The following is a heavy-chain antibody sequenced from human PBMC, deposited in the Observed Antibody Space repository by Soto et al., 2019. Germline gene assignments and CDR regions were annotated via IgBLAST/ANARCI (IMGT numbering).Heavy chain of an antibody. J-gene: IGHJ4*02. CDR2: ISSGSSYI. Sequence: GGSLRLSCAASGFTFSTYTMNWVRQAPGKGLEWVSSISSGSSYIYYADPVKGRFTISRDNTKNSLHLQMNSLRAEDTAVYYCARVVAAAGVDYWGQGSLVTVSS. CDR1: GFTFSTYT. CDR3: ARVVAAAGVDY. D-gene: IGHD6-13*01. V-gene: IGHV3-21*01.